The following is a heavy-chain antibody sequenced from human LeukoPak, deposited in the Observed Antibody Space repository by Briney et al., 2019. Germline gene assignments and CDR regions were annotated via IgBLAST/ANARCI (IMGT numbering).Heavy chain of an antibody. D-gene: IGHD3-22*01. Sequence: GGSLRLSCAASGFTFSSYSMNWVRQAPGKGLEWVSSISSSSYIYYADSVKGRFTISRDNAENSLYLQMNSLRAEDTAVYYCARDPYDSSGYYYGYWGQGTLVTVSS. CDR1: GFTFSSYS. CDR3: ARDPYDSSGYYYGY. V-gene: IGHV3-21*01. CDR2: ISSSSYI. J-gene: IGHJ4*02.